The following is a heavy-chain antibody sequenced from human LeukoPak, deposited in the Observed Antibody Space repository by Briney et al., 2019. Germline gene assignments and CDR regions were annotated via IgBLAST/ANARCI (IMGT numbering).Heavy chain of an antibody. CDR3: ARDLYCSSTSCRDY. V-gene: IGHV4-4*07. CDR2: IYTSGST. D-gene: IGHD2-2*01. CDR1: GGSISSYY. J-gene: IGHJ4*02. Sequence: PSETLSLTCTVSGGSISSYYWSWIRQPAGKGLEWIGRIYTSGSTNYNPSLKSRVTISVDTSKNQFSLKLSSVTAADTAVYYCARDLYCSSTSCRDYWGQGTLVTVSS.